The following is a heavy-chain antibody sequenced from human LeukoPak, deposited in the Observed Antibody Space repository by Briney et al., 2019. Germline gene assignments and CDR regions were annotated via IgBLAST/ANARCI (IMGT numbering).Heavy chain of an antibody. CDR1: GGSISSSSHY. CDR2: ISYSVTT. V-gene: IGHV4-39*01. Sequence: SETLSLTCTASGGSISSSSHYWAWIRQPPEKGLEWIASISYSVTTYYNPSLKSRVTISVDTSKDQFSLKLSSVTAADTAVYYCARHLRGATIYYDYWGQGTLVTVSS. D-gene: IGHD1-26*01. CDR3: ARHLRGATIYYDY. J-gene: IGHJ4*02.